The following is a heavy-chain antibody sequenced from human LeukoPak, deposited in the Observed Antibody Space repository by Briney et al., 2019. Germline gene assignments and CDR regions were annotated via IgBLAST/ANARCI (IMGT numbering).Heavy chain of an antibody. J-gene: IGHJ4*02. CDR2: ISGLANTI. Sequence: GGSLRLSCAASGFTFSDYYMSWIRQAPGKGLEWVSYISGLANTIHYADSMKGRFTISRDNAKNTLYLQVNNLRAEDTAVYYCARGPNSNWSGLDFWGQGTLLTVSS. V-gene: IGHV3-11*04. CDR1: GFTFSDYY. D-gene: IGHD6-6*01. CDR3: ARGPNSNWSGLDF.